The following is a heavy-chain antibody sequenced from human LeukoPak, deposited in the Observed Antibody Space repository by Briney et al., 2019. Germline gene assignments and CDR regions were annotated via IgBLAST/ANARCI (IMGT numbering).Heavy chain of an antibody. Sequence: ASVKVSCKASGYTFTSYYIHWVRQAPGQGLEWMGIMNPNGGSTSYAQKFRGRVIMTGDTSTTTVYMEMSNLSSEDTAMYYCAKSRTTSSASSDYWGQGTPVTVSS. CDR2: MNPNGGST. CDR1: GYTFTSYY. D-gene: IGHD3-22*01. V-gene: IGHV1-46*01. J-gene: IGHJ4*02. CDR3: AKSRTTSSASSDY.